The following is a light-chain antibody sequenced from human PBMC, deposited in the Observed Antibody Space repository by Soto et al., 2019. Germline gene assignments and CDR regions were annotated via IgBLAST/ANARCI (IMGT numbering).Light chain of an antibody. V-gene: IGLV2-14*01. CDR2: DVT. CDR1: SNDIATYNF. J-gene: IGLJ1*01. CDR3: NSYTTSTSFV. Sequence: QSVLAQPASVSGSPGQSITISCTGTSNDIATYNFVSWYQQHPGKATKLLIYDVTNRPSGVSDRFSGSKSGSTASLTISGLQAEDEADYYCNSYTTSTSFVFGTGTKVT.